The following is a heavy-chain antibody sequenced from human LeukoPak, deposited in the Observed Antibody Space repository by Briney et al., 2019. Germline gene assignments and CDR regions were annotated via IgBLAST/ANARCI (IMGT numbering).Heavy chain of an antibody. D-gene: IGHD3-22*01. CDR3: ARARARYYDSSGYRPIRAFDI. V-gene: IGHV4-34*01. Sequence: SEPLSLTCTVSGGSISSYYWSWIRQPPGKGLEWIGEINHSGSTNYNPSLKSRVTISVDTSKNQFSLKLSSVTAADTAVYYCARARARYYDSSGYRPIRAFDIWGQGTMVTVSS. CDR2: INHSGST. CDR1: GGSISSYY. J-gene: IGHJ3*02.